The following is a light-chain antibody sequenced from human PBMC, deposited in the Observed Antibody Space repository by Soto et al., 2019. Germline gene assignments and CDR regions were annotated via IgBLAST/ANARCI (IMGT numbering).Light chain of an antibody. V-gene: IGKV3-11*01. J-gene: IGKJ4*01. CDR2: VAS. CDR1: QSVSSY. CDR3: QQRSNWPPSST. Sequence: EIVLTQSPATLSLSPGERATLSCRASQSVSSYLAWYQQKPGQAPRLLIYVASNRATGIPARFSGSGSGTDFTLTISSLEPEDFAVYYGQQRSNWPPSSTFGGGTKVDIK.